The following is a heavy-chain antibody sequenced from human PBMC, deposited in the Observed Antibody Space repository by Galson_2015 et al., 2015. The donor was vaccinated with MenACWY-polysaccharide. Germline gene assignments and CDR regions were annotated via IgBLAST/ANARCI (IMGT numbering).Heavy chain of an antibody. Sequence: SLRLSCAASGFTFSNYWMSWVRQAPGKGLEWVANIKQDGSEKYYVDSVKGRFTISRDNAKNSVYLQMNSLRVEDTAVYYCASREYSSGWYWDYYDYWGLGTLVTVSS. CDR3: ASREYSSGWYWDYYDY. CDR2: IKQDGSEK. V-gene: IGHV3-7*01. D-gene: IGHD6-19*01. J-gene: IGHJ4*02. CDR1: GFTFSNYW.